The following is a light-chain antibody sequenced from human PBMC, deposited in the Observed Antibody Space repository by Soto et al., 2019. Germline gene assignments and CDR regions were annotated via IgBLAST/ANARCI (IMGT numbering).Light chain of an antibody. V-gene: IGLV2-14*01. J-gene: IGLJ1*01. CDR2: DVS. CDR3: SSYTSSSTRV. Sequence: QSVLTQPASVSGSPGQSITISCTGTSSDVGGYNYVSWYQQHPGKAPKLMIYDVSNRPSGVSNHISGSKSGNTASMTISGLQAEDEADYYCSSYTSSSTRVFGTGTKVTVL. CDR1: SSDVGGYNY.